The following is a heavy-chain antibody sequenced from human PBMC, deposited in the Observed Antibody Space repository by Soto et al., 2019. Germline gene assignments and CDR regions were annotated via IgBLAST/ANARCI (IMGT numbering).Heavy chain of an antibody. CDR3: ARDNNGDYIDY. Sequence: QVQLVESGGGVVQPGRSLRLSCAASGFTFSSYGMHWVRQAPGKGLEWVAVIWYDGSNKYYADSVKGRFTISRDNSKNTLYLQMNSLRAEDTAVYYCARDNNGDYIDYWGQGTLVTVS. V-gene: IGHV3-33*01. J-gene: IGHJ4*02. D-gene: IGHD4-17*01. CDR1: GFTFSSYG. CDR2: IWYDGSNK.